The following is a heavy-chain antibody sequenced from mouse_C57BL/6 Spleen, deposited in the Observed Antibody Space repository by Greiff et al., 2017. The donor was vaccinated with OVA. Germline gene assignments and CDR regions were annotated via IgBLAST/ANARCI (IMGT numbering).Heavy chain of an antibody. Sequence: LVESGPELVKPGASVKISCKASGYAFSSSWMNWVKQRPGKGLEWIGRIYPGDGDTNYNGKFKGKATLTADKSSSTAYMQLSSLTSEDSAVYFCARWGVTTSWYFDVWGTGTTVTVSS. V-gene: IGHV1-82*01. CDR3: ARWGVTTSWYFDV. CDR2: IYPGDGDT. J-gene: IGHJ1*03. CDR1: GYAFSSSW. D-gene: IGHD2-2*01.